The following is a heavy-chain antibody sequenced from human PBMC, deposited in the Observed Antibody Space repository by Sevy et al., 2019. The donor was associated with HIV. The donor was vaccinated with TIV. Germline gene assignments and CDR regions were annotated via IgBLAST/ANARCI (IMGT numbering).Heavy chain of an antibody. V-gene: IGHV4-59*13. CDR3: ARTLYYVDSSDY. CDR2: IYYSGST. D-gene: IGHD1-26*01. J-gene: IGHJ4*02. Sequence: SETLFLTCTVSGGSISSYYWSWIRQPPGKGLEWIGYIYYSGSTNYNPSLKSRVTISVDTSKNQFSLKLSSVTAADTAVYYCARTLYYVDSSDYWGQGTLVTVSS. CDR1: GGSISSYY.